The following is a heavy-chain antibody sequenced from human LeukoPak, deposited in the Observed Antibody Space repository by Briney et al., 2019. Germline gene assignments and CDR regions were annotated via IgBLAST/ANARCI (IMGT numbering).Heavy chain of an antibody. CDR2: LSGSGLSK. J-gene: IGHJ6*02. CDR3: ATWAFYHSLDV. V-gene: IGHV3-23*01. CDR1: GFTFSSYA. Sequence: QSGGSLRLSCAASGFTFSSYAMNWVRQAPGKGLQWVSALSGSGLSKYYADSVKGRFTISRDNSKNSLYLQMNSLRSEDTALYYCATWAFYHSLDVWGQGTTVTVSS. D-gene: IGHD1-26*01.